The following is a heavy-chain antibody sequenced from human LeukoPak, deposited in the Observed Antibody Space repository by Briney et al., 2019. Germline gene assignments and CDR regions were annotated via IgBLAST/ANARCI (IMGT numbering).Heavy chain of an antibody. J-gene: IGHJ4*02. CDR1: GFTFNNYA. V-gene: IGHV3-33*01. CDR3: ARDKDSSSWYYFDY. CDR2: IWYDGSKK. Sequence: GGSLRLPCAASGFTFNNYAIHWVRQAPGKGLEWVAVIWYDGSKKYSADSVKGRFTISRDNSENTLYLQMNSLRAEDTAVYYCARDKDSSSWYYFDYWGQGTLVTVSS. D-gene: IGHD6-13*01.